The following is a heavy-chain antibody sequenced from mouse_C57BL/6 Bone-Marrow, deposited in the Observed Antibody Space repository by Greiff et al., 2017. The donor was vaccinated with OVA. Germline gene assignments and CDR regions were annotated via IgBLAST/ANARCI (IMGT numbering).Heavy chain of an antibody. CDR1: GYAFSSSW. CDR3: APYYYGRFAY. D-gene: IGHD1-1*01. Sequence: QVQLQQSGPELVKPGASVKISCKASGYAFSSSWMNWVKQRPGKGLEWIGRIYPGDGDTNYNGKCKGKATLTADKSSSTAYMQLSSLTSEDSAVYFCAPYYYGRFAYWGQGTLVTVSA. CDR2: IYPGDGDT. V-gene: IGHV1-82*01. J-gene: IGHJ3*01.